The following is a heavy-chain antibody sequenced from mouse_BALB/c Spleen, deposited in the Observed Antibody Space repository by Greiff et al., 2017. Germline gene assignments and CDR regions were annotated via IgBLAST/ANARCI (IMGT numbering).Heavy chain of an antibody. J-gene: IGHJ4*01. V-gene: IGHV14-3*02. Sequence: EVQGVESGAELVKPGASVKLSCTASGFNIKDTYMHWVKQRPEQGLEWIGRIDPANGNTKYDPKFQGKATITADTSSNTAYLQLSSLTSEDTAVYYCAREGNWPYAMDYWGQGTSVTVSS. CDR3: AREGNWPYAMDY. CDR1: GFNIKDTY. D-gene: IGHD4-1*02. CDR2: IDPANGNT.